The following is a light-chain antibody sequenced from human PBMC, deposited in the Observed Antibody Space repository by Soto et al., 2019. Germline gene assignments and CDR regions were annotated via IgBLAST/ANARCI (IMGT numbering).Light chain of an antibody. Sequence: DIVMTQSPGSLAVSLGERATINCKSSQTVFDSSNNKDHLTWYQQQPGQTPKLXIYWASTREFGVPDRFSGSGSGTDFTLTISSLQAEDVAVYYCQQYYTTPRTFGHGTRLEI. CDR3: QQYYTTPRT. CDR1: QTVFDSSNNKDH. V-gene: IGKV4-1*01. CDR2: WAS. J-gene: IGKJ5*01.